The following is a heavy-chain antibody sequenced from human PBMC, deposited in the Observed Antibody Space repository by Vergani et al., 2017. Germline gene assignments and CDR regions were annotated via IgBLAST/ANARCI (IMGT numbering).Heavy chain of an antibody. D-gene: IGHD3-22*01. J-gene: IGHJ1*01. CDR3: TKAGQYDSDNFHDS. CDR1: GYTFRIYC. V-gene: IGHV3-30*02. CDR2: IRYDGTKR. Sequence: QVQLVESGGGVVQPGGSLSLSCIASGYTFRIYCMHWFRQAPGKGLEWVAFIRYDGTKRFYGDSVKGRFTISRDNSQTTVFLQMNSLRADDSAVYYCTKAGQYDSDNFHDSWGQGALVTVAS.